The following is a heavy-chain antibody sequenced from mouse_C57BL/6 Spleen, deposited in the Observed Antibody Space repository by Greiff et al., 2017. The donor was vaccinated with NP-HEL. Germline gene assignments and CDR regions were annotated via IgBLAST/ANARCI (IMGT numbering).Heavy chain of an antibody. CDR3: ARRDYYGSSPSYWYFDV. J-gene: IGHJ1*03. V-gene: IGHV5-6*02. CDR2: ISSGGSYT. CDR1: GFTFSSYG. D-gene: IGHD1-1*01. Sequence: DVKLVESGGDLVKPGGSLKLSCAASGFTFSSYGMSWVRQTPDKRLEWVATISSGGSYTYYPDSVKGRFTISRDNAKNTLYLQMSSLKAEDTAMYYCARRDYYGSSPSYWYFDVWGTGTTVTVSS.